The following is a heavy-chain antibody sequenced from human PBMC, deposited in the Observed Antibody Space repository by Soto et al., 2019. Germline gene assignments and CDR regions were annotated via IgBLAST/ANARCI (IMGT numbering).Heavy chain of an antibody. D-gene: IGHD2-15*01. CDR1: GFTFSNYA. CDR3: ARRGCNYYSGGQRVDV. Sequence: EVQLTESGGGLVQPGGSLRLSCTASGFTFSNYAMNWVRQAPGKGLEWVSYISSSSTTIYYADSVKGRFTISRDNAKNSMYLQMTSMREEDTAMYYCARRGCNYYSGGQRVDVWGPGTKVTVSS. CDR2: ISSSSTTI. V-gene: IGHV3-48*02. J-gene: IGHJ3*01.